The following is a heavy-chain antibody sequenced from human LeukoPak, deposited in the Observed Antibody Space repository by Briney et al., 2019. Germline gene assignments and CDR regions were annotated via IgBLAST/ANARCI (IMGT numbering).Heavy chain of an antibody. V-gene: IGHV1-46*01. J-gene: IGHJ4*02. D-gene: IGHD6-13*01. CDR1: GFTVTNYH. Sequence: ASVKVSCTASGFTVTNYHMHWVRQAPGQGLEWVGLIKGTGDSPDYAQKFQGRVTVTCDTSTNTAYLELRSLKLEDTAVYYCARASAGTLDFWGQGTLVTVS. CDR2: IKGTGDSP. CDR3: ARASAGTLDF.